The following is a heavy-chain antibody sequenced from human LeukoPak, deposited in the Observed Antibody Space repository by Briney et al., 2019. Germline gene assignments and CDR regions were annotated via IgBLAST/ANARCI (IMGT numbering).Heavy chain of an antibody. Sequence: ASVKVSCKASGYTFTGYYMHWVRQAPGQGLEWMGWINPNSGGTNYAQKFQGRVTMTSDTSISTAYMELSRLRSDDTAVYYCARDPFRYDFWSGYYRNWFDPWGQGTLVTVSS. V-gene: IGHV1-2*02. J-gene: IGHJ5*02. D-gene: IGHD3-3*01. CDR2: INPNSGGT. CDR3: ARDPFRYDFWSGYYRNWFDP. CDR1: GYTFTGYY.